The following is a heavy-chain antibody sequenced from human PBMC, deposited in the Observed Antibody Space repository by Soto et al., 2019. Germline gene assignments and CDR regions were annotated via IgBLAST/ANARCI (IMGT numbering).Heavy chain of an antibody. Sequence: PGGSLRLSCATSGFTFNNAWLNWVRQAPGKGLEWVGRIKSKTDGGTTDYAAPVKGRFTISRDDSTNTLFLQMNSLKTEDTAVYYCTTEIWSLTGGITMVLAVWGQGTMVTVSS. CDR2: IKSKTDGGTT. CDR3: TTEIWSLTGGITMVLAV. J-gene: IGHJ3*01. D-gene: IGHD3-10*01. V-gene: IGHV3-15*07. CDR1: GFTFNNAW.